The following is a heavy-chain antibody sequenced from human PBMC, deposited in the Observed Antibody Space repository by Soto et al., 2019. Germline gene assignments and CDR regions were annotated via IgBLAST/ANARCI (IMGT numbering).Heavy chain of an antibody. J-gene: IGHJ6*02. CDR3: ETAAEMHATRLLSYFALDL. D-gene: IGHD2-15*01. CDR2: LSSDGSNN. Sequence: LACAARGFALSPYTIHWVRQAPGKGLEGVAGLSSDGSNNFYPDSVNVRITISRDNSKTTVHLQIKNLRPKNTTIYYCETAAEMHATRLLSYFALDLWGRGTTVTVSS. V-gene: IGHV3-30-3*01. CDR1: GFALSPYT.